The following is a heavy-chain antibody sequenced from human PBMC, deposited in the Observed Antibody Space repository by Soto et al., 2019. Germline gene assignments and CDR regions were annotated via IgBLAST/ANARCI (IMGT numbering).Heavy chain of an antibody. Sequence: EVQLLESGGGLVQPGGSLRLSCAAPGSTFSSYAMSWVPQAPGKGLAWVSAISGSGGSTYYADSVKGRFTISRDNSKNTLYLQMNSLRAEDTAVYYCAKEPEGPTVTNWFDPWGQGTLVTVSS. CDR1: GSTFSSYA. V-gene: IGHV3-23*01. J-gene: IGHJ5*02. CDR3: AKEPEGPTVTNWFDP. CDR2: ISGSGGST. D-gene: IGHD4-17*01.